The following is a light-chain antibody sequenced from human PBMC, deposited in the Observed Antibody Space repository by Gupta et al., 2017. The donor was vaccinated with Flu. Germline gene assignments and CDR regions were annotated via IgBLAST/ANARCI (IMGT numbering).Light chain of an antibody. Sequence: QSVLTQPPSVSGTPGQTVTISYTGSSSRTGAGYDVHWYQQLPGTAPKILISSNTTRPLGVPDRFSGSKSDTSASRAITGLQAEDEADYYCQSYDNSLSALWVFGGGTKLTVL. V-gene: IGLV1-40*01. CDR2: SNT. J-gene: IGLJ3*02. CDR3: QSYDNSLSALWV. CDR1: SSRTGAGYD.